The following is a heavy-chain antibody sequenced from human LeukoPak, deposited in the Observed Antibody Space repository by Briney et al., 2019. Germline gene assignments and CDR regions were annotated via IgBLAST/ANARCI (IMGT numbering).Heavy chain of an antibody. CDR2: ISSNGGST. CDR3: ARAPHTVTTADY. J-gene: IGHJ4*02. Sequence: PGGSLRLSCAASGFTFSSYAMHWVRQAPGKGLEYVSAISSNGGSTYYANSVKGRFTISRDNSKNTLYLQMGSLRAEDMAVYYCARAPHTVTTADYWGQGTLVTVSS. V-gene: IGHV3-64*01. D-gene: IGHD4-11*01. CDR1: GFTFSSYA.